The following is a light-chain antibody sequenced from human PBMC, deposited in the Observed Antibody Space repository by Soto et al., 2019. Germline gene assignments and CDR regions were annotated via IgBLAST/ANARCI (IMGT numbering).Light chain of an antibody. Sequence: EIVLTQSPATLSFSPGDRATLSCRASQSVTSNFLAWYQQKPGQAPRLLLYGASSRAIGIPDRFSGSGSGTEFTLIISRLEPEDFALYFCQQYDTSVPLSFGGGTKVDIK. J-gene: IGKJ4*01. CDR1: QSVTSNF. CDR2: GAS. CDR3: QQYDTSVPLS. V-gene: IGKV3-20*01.